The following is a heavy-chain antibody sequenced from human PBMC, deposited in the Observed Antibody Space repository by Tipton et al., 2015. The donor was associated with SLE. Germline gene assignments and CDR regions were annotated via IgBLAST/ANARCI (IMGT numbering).Heavy chain of an antibody. CDR2: ISYSATT. V-gene: IGHV4-59*01. D-gene: IGHD2-15*01. CDR1: GGSLSGYY. CDR3: AGAWQGYCSGGTCYVLDY. Sequence: TLSLTCAVYGGSLSGYYWSWIRQSPGKGLAWIGYISYSATTNYNPSLKSRVTISVDTSKNQFSLKLRSVTAADTAVYYCAGAWQGYCSGGTCYVLDYCGQGTLVTVSS. J-gene: IGHJ4*02.